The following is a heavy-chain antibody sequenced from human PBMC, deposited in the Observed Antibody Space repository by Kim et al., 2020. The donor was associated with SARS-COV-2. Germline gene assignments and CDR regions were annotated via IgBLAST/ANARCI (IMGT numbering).Heavy chain of an antibody. CDR1: GGSFSGYY. D-gene: IGHD3-3*01. V-gene: IGHV4-34*01. J-gene: IGHJ6*02. Sequence: SETLSLTCAVYGGSFSGYYWSWIRQPPGKGLEWIGEINHSGSTNYNPSLKSRVTISVDTSKNQFSLKLSSVTAADTAVYYCARRSRVKYYDFWSGYSLTAQNYYYGMDVWGQGTTVTVSS. CDR2: INHSGST. CDR3: ARRSRVKYYDFWSGYSLTAQNYYYGMDV.